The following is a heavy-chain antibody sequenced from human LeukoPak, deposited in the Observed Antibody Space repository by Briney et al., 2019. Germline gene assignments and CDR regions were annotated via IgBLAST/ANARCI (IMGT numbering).Heavy chain of an antibody. J-gene: IGHJ6*03. V-gene: IGHV3-48*01. CDR2: ISSSSSTI. CDR1: GFTFSSYW. D-gene: IGHD4-17*01. CDR3: AREGFYGDPGFRAQGVGYYYYYMDV. Sequence: PGGSLRLSCAASGFTFSSYWMSWVRQAPGKGLEWVSYISSSSSTIYYADSVKGRFTISRDNAKNSLYLQMNSLRAEDTAVYYCAREGFYGDPGFRAQGVGYYYYYMDVWGKGTTVTVSS.